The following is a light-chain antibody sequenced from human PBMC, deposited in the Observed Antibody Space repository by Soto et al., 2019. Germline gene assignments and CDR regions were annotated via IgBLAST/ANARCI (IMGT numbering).Light chain of an antibody. Sequence: IALTQSPATVSVSPGDRVTLSCWASQNIYSNLGWYQQRPGQAPRLLIYGASRRATSFPARFSGSGSGTDFTLTISSLQSEDFAVYYCQQYDNWPWTFGQGTKVDIK. V-gene: IGKV3-15*01. J-gene: IGKJ1*01. CDR3: QQYDNWPWT. CDR1: QNIYSN. CDR2: GAS.